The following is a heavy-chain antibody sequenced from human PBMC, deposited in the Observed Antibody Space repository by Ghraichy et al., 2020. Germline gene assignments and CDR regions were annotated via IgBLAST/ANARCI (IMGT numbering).Heavy chain of an antibody. D-gene: IGHD6-6*01. CDR3: TTDPYSSSHFLH. CDR2: IKSKTEGGTT. CDR1: GFTFRNAW. J-gene: IGHJ1*01. V-gene: IGHV3-15*01. Sequence: ETLSLTCAASGFTFRNAWMSWVRQAPGKGLEWVGRIKSKTEGGTTDYPAPVKGRFTISRDDSKNTLYLQMISLKTEDTAVYYCTTDPYSSSHFLHWGQGTLVTVSS.